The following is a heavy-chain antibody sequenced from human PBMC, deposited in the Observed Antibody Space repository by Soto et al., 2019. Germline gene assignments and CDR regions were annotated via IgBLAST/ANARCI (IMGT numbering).Heavy chain of an antibody. J-gene: IGHJ6*02. CDR3: GRYALPGGGTGHGMDV. CDR2: IYPGDSDA. Sequence: PGGSLKISCQDSGYTFGSDWINWVRQMPGKGLEWMGIIYPGDSDARYSPSFQGQVTISADKSITTAYLQWSSLKASDTAMYYCGRYALPGGGTGHGMDVWGQGTTVTV. V-gene: IGHV5-51*01. CDR1: GYTFGSDW. D-gene: IGHD1-1*01.